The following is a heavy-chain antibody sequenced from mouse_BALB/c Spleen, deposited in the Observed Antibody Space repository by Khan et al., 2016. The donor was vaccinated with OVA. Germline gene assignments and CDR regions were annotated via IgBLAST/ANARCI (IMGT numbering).Heavy chain of an antibody. CDR3: ARRGLRWDFDY. CDR1: GYTFINYW. V-gene: IGHV1-7*01. D-gene: IGHD1-1*01. Sequence: QVQLKHSGAELAKPGASVKMSCKASGYTFINYWILWVKQRPGQGLEWIGYINPSTGYTEYNLNFKDKATLTADKSSSTAYMQLSSLTSEDSAVYYCARRGLRWDFDYWGQGTTLTVSS. CDR2: INPSTGYT. J-gene: IGHJ2*01.